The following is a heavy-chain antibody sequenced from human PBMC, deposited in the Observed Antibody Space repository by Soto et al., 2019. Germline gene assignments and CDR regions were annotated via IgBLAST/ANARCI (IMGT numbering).Heavy chain of an antibody. Sequence: PSETLSLTCTVSGGSISSGGYYWSWIRQPPGKGLEWVGYIYYSRSTIYNHSLKSRVTISVDTSKNQFSLRLTSVTAADTAVYYCARGFGSDFDYWGQGTLVTVSS. J-gene: IGHJ4*02. CDR1: GGSISSGGYY. D-gene: IGHD1-26*01. CDR3: ARGFGSDFDY. CDR2: IYYSRST. V-gene: IGHV4-61*08.